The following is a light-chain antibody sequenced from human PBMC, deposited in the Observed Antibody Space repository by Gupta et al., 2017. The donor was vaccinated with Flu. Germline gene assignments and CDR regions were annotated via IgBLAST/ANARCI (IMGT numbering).Light chain of an antibody. V-gene: IGKV1-5*03. CDR1: QSISSW. CDR3: QQDNSSSGT. J-gene: IGKJ2*01. CDR2: KAS. Sequence: DIQMTQSPSTLSASVGDRVTITCRASQSISSWLAWYQQKPGKAPKLLIYKASSLESGVPSRFSGSGSGTEFTLTISSLQPDDFATYYCQQDNSSSGTFGQGTKVDIK.